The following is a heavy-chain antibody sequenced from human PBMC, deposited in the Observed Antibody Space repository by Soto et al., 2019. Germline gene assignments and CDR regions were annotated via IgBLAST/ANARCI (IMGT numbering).Heavy chain of an antibody. CDR3: ARVMVPAAKVIPPYYYYGMDV. D-gene: IGHD2-2*01. CDR1: GGTFSSYA. Sequence: ASVKVSCKASGGTFSSYAISWVRQAPGQGLEWMGGIIPIFGTANYAQKFQGRVTITADKSTSTAYMELSSLRSEDTAVYYCARVMVPAAKVIPPYYYYGMDVWGQGTTVTVSS. V-gene: IGHV1-69*06. CDR2: IIPIFGTA. J-gene: IGHJ6*02.